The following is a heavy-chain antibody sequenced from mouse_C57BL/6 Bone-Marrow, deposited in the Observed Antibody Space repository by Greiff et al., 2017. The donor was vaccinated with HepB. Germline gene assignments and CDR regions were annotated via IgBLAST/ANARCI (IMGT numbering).Heavy chain of an antibody. J-gene: IGHJ2*01. CDR1: GFTFSSYG. CDR2: ISSGGSYT. Sequence: DVMLVESGGDLVKPGGSLKLSCAASGFTFSSYGMSWVRQTPDKRLEWVATISSGGSYTYYPDSVKGRFTISRDNAKNTLYLQMSSLKSEDTAMYYCARHPYYYGSSYDYFDYWGQGTTLTVSS. D-gene: IGHD1-1*01. CDR3: ARHPYYYGSSYDYFDY. V-gene: IGHV5-6*02.